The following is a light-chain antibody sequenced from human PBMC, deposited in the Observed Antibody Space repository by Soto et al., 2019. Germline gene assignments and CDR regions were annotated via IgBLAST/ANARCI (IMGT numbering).Light chain of an antibody. V-gene: IGKV1-33*01. CDR2: DVS. CDR1: QDISNY. Sequence: DIQMTQSPSSLSASVGDRVTITCQASQDISNYLNWYQQKPGKAPKLLIHDVSNLETRVPSRFSGGGSGTDFTFTISSLQPEDVATYYCQQYHRVPYTFGQGTKLEIK. CDR3: QQYHRVPYT. J-gene: IGKJ2*01.